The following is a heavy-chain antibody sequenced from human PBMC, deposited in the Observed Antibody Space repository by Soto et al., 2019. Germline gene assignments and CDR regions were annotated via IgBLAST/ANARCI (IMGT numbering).Heavy chain of an antibody. CDR3: AKDQGGYFKPIEH. Sequence: GGSLRLSCAASGFTFSSYSMNWVRQAPGKGLEWVSYISSSSSHIYYADSVKGLFTISRDNSKNTLYLQMNGLRVEDTAVYYCAKDQGGYFKPIEHWGQGTLVTVSS. J-gene: IGHJ4*02. V-gene: IGHV3-48*01. D-gene: IGHD2-21*02. CDR1: GFTFSSYS. CDR2: ISSSSSHI.